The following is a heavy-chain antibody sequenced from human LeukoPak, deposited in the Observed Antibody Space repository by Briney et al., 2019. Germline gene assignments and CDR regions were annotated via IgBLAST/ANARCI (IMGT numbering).Heavy chain of an antibody. D-gene: IGHD6-19*01. J-gene: IGHJ4*02. CDR3: VRDSLPMAVTGPFDH. Sequence: GGSLRLSCAASGLNFSSYGLHWVRHAPGKGLEWVTSIWFDGSNIHYADSVKGRVTISRDNSKSALYLQMNSLRAEDTAIYYCVRDSLPMAVTGPFDHWGQGALVTVSS. CDR2: IWFDGSNI. CDR1: GLNFSSYG. V-gene: IGHV3-33*01.